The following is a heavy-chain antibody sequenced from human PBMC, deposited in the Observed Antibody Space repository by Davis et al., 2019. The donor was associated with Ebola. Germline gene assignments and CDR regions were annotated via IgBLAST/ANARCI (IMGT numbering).Heavy chain of an antibody. D-gene: IGHD3-10*01. CDR2: IYPGDSDT. Sequence: GESLKISCAASGFTFSNYWMSWVRQMPGKGLEWMGIIYPGDSDTRYSPSFQGQVIISVDNSISTAYLQWSSLKASDTAIYYCATSGGSNYGYWYFDLWGRGTLVSVSS. CDR1: GFTFSNYW. CDR3: ATSGGSNYGYWYFDL. J-gene: IGHJ2*01. V-gene: IGHV5-51*01.